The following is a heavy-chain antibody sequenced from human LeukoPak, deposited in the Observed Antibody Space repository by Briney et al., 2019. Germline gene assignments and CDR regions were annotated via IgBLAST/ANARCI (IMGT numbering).Heavy chain of an antibody. D-gene: IGHD3-22*01. Sequence: GGSLRLSCAASGFTFSSYSMNWVRQAPGKGLEWVSSISSSSSYIYYADSVKGRFTISRDNAKNSLYLQMNSLRAEDTAVYYCARSPQYYYDSSGNYCEHWGQGTLVTVSS. CDR2: ISSSSSYI. J-gene: IGHJ4*02. CDR1: GFTFSSYS. V-gene: IGHV3-21*01. CDR3: ARSPQYYYDSSGNYCEH.